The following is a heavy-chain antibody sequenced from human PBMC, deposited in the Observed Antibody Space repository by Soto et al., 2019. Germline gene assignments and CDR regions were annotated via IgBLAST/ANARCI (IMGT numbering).Heavy chain of an antibody. CDR3: ARGGYCSAGSCYSGVRPFVY. Sequence: ASVKVSCKASGYTFTSYDINWVRQAPGQGLEWMGWMNPNSGNTGYAQKFQGRVTMTRNTSISTAYMELSSLRSEDTAVYYCARGGYCSAGSCYSGVRPFVYWGQGTLVNVSS. J-gene: IGHJ4*02. CDR1: GYTFTSYD. CDR2: MNPNSGNT. D-gene: IGHD2-15*01. V-gene: IGHV1-8*01.